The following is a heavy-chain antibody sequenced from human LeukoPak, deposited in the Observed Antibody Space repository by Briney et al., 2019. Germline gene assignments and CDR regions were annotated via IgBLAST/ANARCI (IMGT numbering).Heavy chain of an antibody. Sequence: GGSLRLSCAASGFTFSSYEMNWVRQAPGKGLEWVSCISSSGSTIYYADSVKGRFTISRDNAKNSLYLQMNSLRAEDTAVYYCARDGVRGWIDYWGQGTLVTVSS. CDR1: GFTFSSYE. CDR3: ARDGVRGWIDY. D-gene: IGHD6-19*01. J-gene: IGHJ4*02. CDR2: ISSSGSTI. V-gene: IGHV3-48*03.